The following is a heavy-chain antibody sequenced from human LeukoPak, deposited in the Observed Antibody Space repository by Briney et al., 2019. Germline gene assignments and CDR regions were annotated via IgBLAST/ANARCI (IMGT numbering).Heavy chain of an antibody. J-gene: IGHJ5*02. V-gene: IGHV1-46*01. Sequence: ASVKVSCKASGYTFTSYYMHWVRQAPGQGLEWMGIINPSGGSTSYAQKFQGRVTITADKSTSTAYMELSSLRSEDTAVYYCARGMGVPAAMYWFDPWGQGTLVTVSS. CDR1: GYTFTSYY. D-gene: IGHD2-2*01. CDR2: INPSGGST. CDR3: ARGMGVPAAMYWFDP.